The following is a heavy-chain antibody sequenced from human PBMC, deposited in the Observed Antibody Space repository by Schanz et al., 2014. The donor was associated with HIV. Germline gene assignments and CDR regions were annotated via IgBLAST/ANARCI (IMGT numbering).Heavy chain of an antibody. Sequence: VQLVESGGGLVQPGGSLRLSCAASGFTFSSSGMHWVRQAPGKGLQWVAVIWYDGSNKYYADSVKGRFTISRDNSKKTLYLQMNSLRAEDTAVYYCARGEAITSYYHYYGMDVWGQGTTVTVSS. J-gene: IGHJ6*02. V-gene: IGHV3-33*08. CDR2: IWYDGSNK. D-gene: IGHD1-20*01. CDR3: ARGEAITSYYHYYGMDV. CDR1: GFTFSSSG.